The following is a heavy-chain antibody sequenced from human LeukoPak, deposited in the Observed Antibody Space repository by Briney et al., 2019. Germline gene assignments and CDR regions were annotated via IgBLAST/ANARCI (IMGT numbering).Heavy chain of an antibody. V-gene: IGHV5-51*01. CDR3: ARHGPYPIVGANY. Sequence: GESLKISCKGSGYSFTSYWIGWVRQMPGKGLEWMGIIYPGDSDTRYSPSFQGQVTISADKSISTAYPQWSSLKASDTAMYYCARHGPYPIVGANYWGQGTLVTVSS. CDR2: IYPGDSDT. CDR1: GYSFTSYW. J-gene: IGHJ4*02. D-gene: IGHD1-26*01.